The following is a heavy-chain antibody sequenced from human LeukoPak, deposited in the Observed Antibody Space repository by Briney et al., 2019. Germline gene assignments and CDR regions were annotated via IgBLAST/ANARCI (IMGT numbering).Heavy chain of an antibody. D-gene: IGHD6-13*01. V-gene: IGHV3-13*01. CDR3: ARARIAGQKGDAFDI. Sequence: GGSLRLSCAASGFTFSSYDMHWVRQATGKGLEWVSAIGTAGDTYYPGSVKGRFTISRENAKNSLYLQMNSLRAGDTAVYYCARARIAGQKGDAFDIWGQGTMVTVSS. CDR1: GFTFSSYD. J-gene: IGHJ3*02. CDR2: IGTAGDT.